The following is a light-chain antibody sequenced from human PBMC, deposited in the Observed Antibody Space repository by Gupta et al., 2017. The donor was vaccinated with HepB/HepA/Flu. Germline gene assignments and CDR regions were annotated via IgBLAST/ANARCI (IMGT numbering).Light chain of an antibody. CDR2: WAS. J-gene: IGKJ4*01. CDR3: QQYYDTPQIT. V-gene: IGKV4-1*01. CDR1: QSILVSSNNKNY. Sequence: DILMTPSPDSLAVSLGERATINCKSSQSILVSSNNKNYLAWYQQKPGQPPKLLFYWASTRESGVPDRFSGSGSGTDFTLTISSLQAEDVAVYYCQQYYDTPQITFGGGTKVEIK.